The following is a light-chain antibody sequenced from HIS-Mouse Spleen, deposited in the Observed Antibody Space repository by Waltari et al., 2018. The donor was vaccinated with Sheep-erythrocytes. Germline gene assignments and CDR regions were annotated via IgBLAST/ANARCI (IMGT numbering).Light chain of an antibody. CDR1: VLAKKY. CDR2: KDS. V-gene: IGLV3-27*01. CDR3: YSAADNNLV. J-gene: IGLJ3*02. Sequence: SYELTQPSSVSVSPGQTVRNTCSGDVLAKKYARWFQQKPGQAPVLVSYKDSERPSGIPERFSGSSSGTTVTLTISGAQVEDEADYYCYSAADNNLVFGGGTKLTVL.